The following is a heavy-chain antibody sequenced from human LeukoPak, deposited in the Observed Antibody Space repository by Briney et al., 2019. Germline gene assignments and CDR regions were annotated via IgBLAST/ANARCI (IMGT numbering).Heavy chain of an antibody. V-gene: IGHV3-53*04. CDR3: ASGLSYCDFWSGYLV. CDR2: IYSGDRA. Sequence: GGSLRLSCAASGFTVSSNYMSWVRQAPGKGLEWVSVIYSGDRAYYADSVKGRFTISRHNSKNTLDLQMNSLRPEDTAVYYCASGLSYCDFWSGYLVWGQGTLVTVSS. CDR1: GFTVSSNY. J-gene: IGHJ4*02. D-gene: IGHD3-3*01.